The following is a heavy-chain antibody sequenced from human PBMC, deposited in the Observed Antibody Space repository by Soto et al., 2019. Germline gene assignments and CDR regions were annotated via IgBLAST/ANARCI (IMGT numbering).Heavy chain of an antibody. J-gene: IGHJ6*02. CDR2: ISYDGSNK. V-gene: IGHV3-30-3*01. CDR1: GFTFSSYA. D-gene: IGHD6-13*01. Sequence: QVQLVESGGGVVQPGRSLRLSCAASGFTFSSYAMHWVRQAPGKGLEWVAVISYDGSNKYYADSVKGRFTISRDNSKNTLDLQMNSLRAEDTAVYYCAREPRIAAAGTDYYYYYGMDVWGQGTTVTVSS. CDR3: AREPRIAAAGTDYYYYYGMDV.